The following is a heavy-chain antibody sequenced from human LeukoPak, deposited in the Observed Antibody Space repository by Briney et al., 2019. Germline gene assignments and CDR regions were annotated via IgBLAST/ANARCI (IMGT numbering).Heavy chain of an antibody. CDR2: INPNSGGT. D-gene: IGHD6-13*01. V-gene: IGHV1-2*04. Sequence: GASVKVSCKASGYTFTGYYMHWVRQAPGQGLEWMGWINPNSGGTNYAQKFQGWATMTRDTSISTAYMELSRLRSDDTAVYYCAREADLNDSSSWYRRVGNYYYYGMDVWGQGTTVTVSS. J-gene: IGHJ6*02. CDR3: AREADLNDSSSWYRRVGNYYYYGMDV. CDR1: GYTFTGYY.